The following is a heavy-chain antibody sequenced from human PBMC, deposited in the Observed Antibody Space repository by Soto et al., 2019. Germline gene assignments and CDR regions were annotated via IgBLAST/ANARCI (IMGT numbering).Heavy chain of an antibody. D-gene: IGHD1-20*01. J-gene: IGHJ3*02. V-gene: IGHV3-15*01. CDR3: TTDQTPIYNWNDGGSNDAFDI. CDR2: IKSKTDGGTT. Sequence: EVQLVESGGGVVKPGGSLRLSCAASGFTFSNAWMSWVRQAPGKGLEWVGRIKSKTDGGTTDYAAPVKGRFTISRDDSKNTLYLQMNSLKTEDTSVYYCTTDQTPIYNWNDGGSNDAFDIWGQGTMVTVSS. CDR1: GFTFSNAW.